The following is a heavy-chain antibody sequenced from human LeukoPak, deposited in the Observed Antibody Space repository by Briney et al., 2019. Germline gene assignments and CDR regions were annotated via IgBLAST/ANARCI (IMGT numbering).Heavy chain of an antibody. D-gene: IGHD3-3*01. CDR3: ARDPYYDFWSGYYSGFPGYYYYGMDV. CDR2: ISAYNGNT. J-gene: IGHJ6*02. CDR1: GYTFTSYG. V-gene: IGHV1-18*01. Sequence: ASVKVSCKASGYTFTSYGISWVRQAPGQGLEWMGWISAYNGNTNYAQKLQGRVTMTTDTSTSTAYMELRSLRSDDTAVYYCARDPYYDFWSGYYSGFPGYYYYGMDVWGQGTTVTVSS.